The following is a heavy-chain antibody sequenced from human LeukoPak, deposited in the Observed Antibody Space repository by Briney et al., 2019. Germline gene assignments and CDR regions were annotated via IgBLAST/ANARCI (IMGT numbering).Heavy chain of an antibody. Sequence: AXXXGRQAPGKXXEWGSAISGSGGSTYYADSVKGRFTISRDNSKNTLYLQMNSLRAEDTAVYYCAKGAAAVTLNDYWGQGTLVTVSS. D-gene: IGHD6-13*01. V-gene: IGHV3-23*01. J-gene: IGHJ4*02. CDR3: AKGAAAVTLNDY. CDR1: A. CDR2: ISGSGGST.